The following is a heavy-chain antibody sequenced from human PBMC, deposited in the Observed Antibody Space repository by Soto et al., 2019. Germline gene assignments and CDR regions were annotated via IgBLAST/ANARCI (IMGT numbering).Heavy chain of an antibody. CDR1: GFTFSSYA. Sequence: SLRLSCAASGFTFSSYAMHWVRQAPGKGLEWVAVISYDGSNKYYADSVKGRFTISRDNSKNTLYLQMNSLRAEDTAVYYCARETPYYYGSGRHYYYGMDVWGQGTTVTVSS. V-gene: IGHV3-30-3*01. CDR3: ARETPYYYGSGRHYYYGMDV. J-gene: IGHJ6*02. CDR2: ISYDGSNK. D-gene: IGHD3-10*01.